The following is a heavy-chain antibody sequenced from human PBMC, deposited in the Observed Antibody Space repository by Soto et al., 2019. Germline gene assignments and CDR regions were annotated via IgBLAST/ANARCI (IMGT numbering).Heavy chain of an antibody. CDR1: GFTFSSYA. CDR3: ARDGDTMIGHYGMDV. Sequence: RGSLRLSCAASGFTFSSYAMHWVRQAPGKGLEWVAVISYDGSNKYYADSVKGRFTISRDNSKNTLYLQMNSLRAEDTAVYYCARDGDTMIGHYGMDVWGQGTTVTVSS. V-gene: IGHV3-30-3*01. CDR2: ISYDGSNK. D-gene: IGHD3-22*01. J-gene: IGHJ6*02.